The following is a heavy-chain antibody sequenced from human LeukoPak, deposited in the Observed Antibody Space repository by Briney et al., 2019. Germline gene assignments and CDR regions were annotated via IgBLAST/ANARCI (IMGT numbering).Heavy chain of an antibody. CDR3: ASSLTYYYGSGNPRPPYYYYYGMDV. CDR1: GGSFSGYY. Sequence: SETLSLTCAVYGGSFSGYYWSWIRQPPGKGLEWIGEINHSGSTNYNPSLKSRVTISVDTSKNQFSLKLSSVTAADTAVYYCASSLTYYYGSGNPRPPYYYYYGMDVWGQGTTVTVSS. V-gene: IGHV4-34*01. D-gene: IGHD3-10*01. J-gene: IGHJ6*02. CDR2: INHSGST.